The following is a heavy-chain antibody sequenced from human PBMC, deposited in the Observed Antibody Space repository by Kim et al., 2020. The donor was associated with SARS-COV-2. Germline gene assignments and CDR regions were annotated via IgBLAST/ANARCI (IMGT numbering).Heavy chain of an antibody. CDR3: ARGIIPSTPWYFDL. Sequence: GESLKISCKGSGYNFADNWVGWVRQMPGKGLEWMGIIYPGDSDTRYSPSFQSQVTMSADISMNTAYLHWSTLKASDTAMYYCARGIIPSTPWYFDLWGQGTLVTVSS. V-gene: IGHV5-51*01. CDR1: GYNFADNW. D-gene: IGHD3-9*01. CDR2: IYPGDSDT. J-gene: IGHJ4*02.